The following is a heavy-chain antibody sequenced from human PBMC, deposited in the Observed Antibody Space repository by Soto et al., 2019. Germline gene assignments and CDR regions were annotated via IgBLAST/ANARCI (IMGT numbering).Heavy chain of an antibody. CDR1: GFTFDSYT. Sequence: EVQVVESGGGLVKPGGSLKLSCTASGFTFDSYTMNWLRQAPGRGLEWVSSISATTTYKYYADSVKGRFIISRDNARNSLYLQTNSLRAEDTAVYYCARGGTSKSGHLWYFDLWGRDTLVTVSS. CDR3: ARGGTSKSGHLWYFDL. D-gene: IGHD1-1*01. J-gene: IGHJ2*01. CDR2: ISATTTYK. V-gene: IGHV3-21*01.